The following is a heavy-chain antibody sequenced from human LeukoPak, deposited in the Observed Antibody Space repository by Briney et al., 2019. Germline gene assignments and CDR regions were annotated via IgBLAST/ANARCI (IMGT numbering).Heavy chain of an antibody. CDR1: GGSISSGGYY. D-gene: IGHD2-15*01. J-gene: IGHJ6*03. CDR3: ARVLGSGPDYYYYYMDV. CDR2: IYYSGST. V-gene: IGHV4-31*03. Sequence: SETLSLTCTVSGGSISSGGYYWSWIRQHPGKGLEWIGYIYYSGSTYYNPSLKSRVTISVDTSKHQFSLKLSSVTAADTAVYYCARVLGSGPDYYYYYMDVWGKGTTVTVSS.